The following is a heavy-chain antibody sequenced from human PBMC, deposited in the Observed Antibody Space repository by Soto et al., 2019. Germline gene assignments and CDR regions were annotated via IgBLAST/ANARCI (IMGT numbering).Heavy chain of an antibody. V-gene: IGHV4-61*01. J-gene: IGHJ4*02. Sequence: SETLSLTCTVSGDSVGSQNYYWAWIRQSPGKGLEWIGYIYYSGTTNYNSHLKSRVTLSVDTSRNQFSLSLTSVTAADTAVYFCARSQRCRTAFTFDYWGQG. CDR3: ARSQRCRTAFTFDY. D-gene: IGHD5-18*01. CDR2: IYYSGTT. CDR1: GDSVGSQNYY.